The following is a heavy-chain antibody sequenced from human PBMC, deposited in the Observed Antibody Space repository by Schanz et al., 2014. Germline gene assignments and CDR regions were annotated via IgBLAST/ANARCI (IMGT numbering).Heavy chain of an antibody. D-gene: IGHD2-15*01. CDR1: GFTVNTNY. J-gene: IGHJ5*02. Sequence: EVQLVESGGGLIQPGGSLRLSCAVSGFTVNTNYMSWVRQAPGKGLEWISSIYINSGSTQYADSVKGRFIISRDSSKNTLFLQMNSLRAEDTAQYHCVKEEWWRFDPWGQGTLVTVSS. V-gene: IGHV3-53*01. CDR2: IYINSGST. CDR3: VKEEWWRFDP.